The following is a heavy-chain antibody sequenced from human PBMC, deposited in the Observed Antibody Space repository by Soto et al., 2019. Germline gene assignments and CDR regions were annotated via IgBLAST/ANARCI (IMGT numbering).Heavy chain of an antibody. D-gene: IGHD5-18*01. J-gene: IGHJ4*02. Sequence: EVQLVESGGGLVKPGGSLRLSCAASGFTVSSAWMSWVRQAPGKGLEWVGRIKSKTDGGTTEYDAPVKGRFTISRDDSKNTLYLQMNSLKTEDTAVYYCTRYSYGASEYWGQGTLVTVSS. CDR1: GFTVSSAW. CDR2: IKSKTDGGTT. V-gene: IGHV3-15*01. CDR3: TRYSYGASEY.